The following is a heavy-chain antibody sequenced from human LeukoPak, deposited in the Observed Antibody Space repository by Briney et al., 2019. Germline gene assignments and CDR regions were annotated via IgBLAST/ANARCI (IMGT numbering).Heavy chain of an antibody. V-gene: IGHV3-74*01. Sequence: GGSLRLSCAASGFTVSSNYMSWVRQAPGKGLEWVSRINSDGSSTSYADSVKGRFTISRDNAKNTLYLQMNSLRAEDTALYYCASGGIYYGAAFDFWGQGTLVTVSS. CDR3: ASGGIYYGAAFDF. CDR1: GFTVSSNY. D-gene: IGHD1-26*01. J-gene: IGHJ4*02. CDR2: INSDGSST.